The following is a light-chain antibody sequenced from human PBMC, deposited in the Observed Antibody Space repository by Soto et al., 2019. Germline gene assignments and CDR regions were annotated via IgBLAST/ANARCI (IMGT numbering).Light chain of an antibody. CDR1: SSDVGGYNY. CDR2: DVS. J-gene: IGLJ3*02. V-gene: IGLV2-14*03. CDR3: SSYTSSNTRV. Sequence: QSALTQPASVSGSPGQSITISCTGTSSDVGGYNYVSWYQHHPGKAPKLMIYDVSNRPSGVSNRFSGSKSGNTASLTISGIQAEDEADYYSSSYTSSNTRVFGGGAKLTVL.